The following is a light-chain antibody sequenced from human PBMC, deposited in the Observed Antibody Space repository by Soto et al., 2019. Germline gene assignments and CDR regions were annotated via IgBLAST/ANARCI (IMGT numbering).Light chain of an antibody. CDR1: QSVSSN. CDR3: QQRNNWPPAWT. CDR2: VAS. V-gene: IGKV3-11*01. J-gene: IGKJ1*01. Sequence: EIVLTQSPATLSLSPGERATLSCRASQSVSSNLAWYQQKPGQAPRLLIYVASKRATGIPARFSGSGSGTDFTLTISSLESEDFAIYYCQQRNNWPPAWTFGQGTKVEIK.